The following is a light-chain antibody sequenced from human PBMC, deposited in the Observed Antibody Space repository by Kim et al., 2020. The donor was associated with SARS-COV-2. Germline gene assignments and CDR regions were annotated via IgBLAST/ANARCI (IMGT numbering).Light chain of an antibody. CDR2: QAS. CDR3: QHYIRFPYT. Sequence: DIQMTQSPSTLSASVGDRVTITCRASQIIDTFLAWYQQKPGKAPNLLIYQASRLQIGVPSRFSGSGSGAEFTLTISSLQPDDFAVYYCQHYIRFPYTFGQGTKLEI. CDR1: QIIDTF. V-gene: IGKV1-5*03. J-gene: IGKJ2*01.